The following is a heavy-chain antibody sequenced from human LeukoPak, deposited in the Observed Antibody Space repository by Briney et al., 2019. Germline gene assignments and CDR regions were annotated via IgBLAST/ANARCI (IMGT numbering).Heavy chain of an antibody. CDR2: IIPILGIA. Sequence: ASVKVSCKASGGTFSSYAISWVRQAPGQGLEWTGRIIPILGIANYARKFQGRVTITADKSTSTAYMELSSLRSEDTAVYYCARSYRDGYIMPYWGQGTLVTVSS. CDR3: ARSYRDGYIMPY. J-gene: IGHJ4*02. V-gene: IGHV1-69*04. CDR1: GGTFSSYA. D-gene: IGHD5-24*01.